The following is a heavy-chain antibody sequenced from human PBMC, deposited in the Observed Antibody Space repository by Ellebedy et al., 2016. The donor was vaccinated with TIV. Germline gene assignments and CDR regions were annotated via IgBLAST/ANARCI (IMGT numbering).Heavy chain of an antibody. Sequence: ASVKVSXXASGYTFTGYYMHWVRQAPGQGLEWMGWINPNSGGTNYAQKFQGRVTMTRDTSISTAYMELNSLRSEDTAVYYCAGSEYQPLYYYYYYMDVWGKGTTVTVSS. CDR3: AGSEYQPLYYYYYYMDV. D-gene: IGHD2-2*01. V-gene: IGHV1-2*02. J-gene: IGHJ6*03. CDR1: GYTFTGYY. CDR2: INPNSGGT.